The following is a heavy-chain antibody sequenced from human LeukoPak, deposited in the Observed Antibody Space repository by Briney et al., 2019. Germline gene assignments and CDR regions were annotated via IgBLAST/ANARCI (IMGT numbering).Heavy chain of an antibody. CDR2: ISGSGGST. CDR1: GFTFSSYA. Sequence: GGSLRLSCAASGFTFSSYAMSWVRPAPGKGLEWVSAISGSGGSTYYADSVKGRFTISRDNSKNTLYLQMNSLRAEDTAVYYCAKVSDSGDDQDDYWGQGTLVTVSS. J-gene: IGHJ4*02. V-gene: IGHV3-23*01. D-gene: IGHD5-12*01. CDR3: AKVSDSGDDQDDY.